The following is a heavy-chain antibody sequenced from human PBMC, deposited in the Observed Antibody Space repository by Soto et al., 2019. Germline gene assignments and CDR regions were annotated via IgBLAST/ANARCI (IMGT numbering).Heavy chain of an antibody. Sequence: ASVKVSCKASGYTFTSYGISWVRQAPGQGLEWMGWISAYNGDTNYAQKLQGRVTMTTDTSTSTAYMELRSLRSDDTAVYYCATAEPRIAALFNWFDPWGQGTLITVSS. J-gene: IGHJ5*02. CDR2: ISAYNGDT. CDR1: GYTFTSYG. CDR3: ATAEPRIAALFNWFDP. V-gene: IGHV1-18*01. D-gene: IGHD6-13*01.